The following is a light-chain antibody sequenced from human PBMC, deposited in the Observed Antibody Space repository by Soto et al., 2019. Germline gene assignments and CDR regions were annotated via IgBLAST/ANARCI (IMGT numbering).Light chain of an antibody. Sequence: EIVMTQSPVTLSVSPGERATLTCRASQSVSSNLVWYQQKPGQAPRLLIYGASTRATGIPARFSGSRSGTEFTLTISSLQSEDFAVYYCPQYNNWPRTFGQGTKVEI. V-gene: IGKV3-15*01. J-gene: IGKJ1*01. CDR3: PQYNNWPRT. CDR2: GAS. CDR1: QSVSSN.